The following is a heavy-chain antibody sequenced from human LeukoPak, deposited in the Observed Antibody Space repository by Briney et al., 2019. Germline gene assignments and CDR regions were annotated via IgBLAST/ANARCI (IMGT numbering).Heavy chain of an antibody. Sequence: GGSLRLSCAASGFNFDDYTMLWVRQAPGKGLEWVSLISCDGGTTYYADSVRGRFTISRDNSKNSLYLQMNSLRAEDTALYYCAKDMAAAGIYYFDYWGQGTLVTVSS. CDR2: ISCDGGTT. J-gene: IGHJ4*02. D-gene: IGHD6-13*01. CDR1: GFNFDDYT. CDR3: AKDMAAAGIYYFDY. V-gene: IGHV3-43*01.